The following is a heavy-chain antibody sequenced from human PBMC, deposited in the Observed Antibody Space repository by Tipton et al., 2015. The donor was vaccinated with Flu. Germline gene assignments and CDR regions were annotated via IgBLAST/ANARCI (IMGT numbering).Heavy chain of an antibody. CDR2: IFDTGNT. CDR1: GGSISSGGYY. D-gene: IGHD3-10*01. J-gene: IGHJ4*02. V-gene: IGHV4-31*03. Sequence: LRLSCTVSGGSISSGGYYWGWIRQQPGKGLEWIGNIFDTGNTNPNPALKSRLTISVDTSRNQFSLRLSSVTAADTAVYYCAREAYYGSASFDYWGRGTLVTVSS. CDR3: AREAYYGSASFDY.